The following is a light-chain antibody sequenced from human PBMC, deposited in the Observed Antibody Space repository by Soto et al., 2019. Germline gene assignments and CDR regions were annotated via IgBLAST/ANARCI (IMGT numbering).Light chain of an antibody. J-gene: IGKJ5*01. V-gene: IGKV1-33*01. CDR2: DAS. CDR1: QDITNY. CDR3: QQLNSDPS. Sequence: DIQMTQSPSSLSASVGGRVTITCQASQDITNYLNWYQQKPGKAPKLLVYDASNSETGVPSRFSGSGSETEFSLTIRALQPEDFATYYCQQLNSDPSFGQGTRLEIK.